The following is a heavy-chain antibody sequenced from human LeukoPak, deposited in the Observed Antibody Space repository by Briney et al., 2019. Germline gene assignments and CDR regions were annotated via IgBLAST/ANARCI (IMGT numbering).Heavy chain of an antibody. D-gene: IGHD3-3*01. V-gene: IGHV3-7*01. J-gene: IGHJ4*02. Sequence: QPGGSLRLSCAASGFTFSSYWMSWVRQAPGKGLEWVANIKQDGSEKYYVDSVKGRFTISRDNAKNSLYQQMNSLRAEDTAVYYCARVLRSLEWLLFDYWGQGTLVTVSS. CDR2: IKQDGSEK. CDR1: GFTFSSYW. CDR3: ARVLRSLEWLLFDY.